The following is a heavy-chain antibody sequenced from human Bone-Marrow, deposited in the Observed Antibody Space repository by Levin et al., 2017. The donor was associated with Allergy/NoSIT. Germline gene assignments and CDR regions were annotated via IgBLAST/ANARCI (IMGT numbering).Heavy chain of an antibody. CDR3: ARLYYDFWSHYHTRNNWFDP. D-gene: IGHD3-3*01. Sequence: GESLKISCTTSGFTFGDYAMGWVRQAPGKGLEWVGFIRSKAYSGTTEYAASVEGRFTISRDDSKSIAYLQMNSLKTEDTAVYYCARLYYDFWSHYHTRNNWFDPWGQGTLVTVSS. V-gene: IGHV3-49*04. CDR1: GFTFGDYA. CDR2: IRSKAYSGTT. J-gene: IGHJ5*02.